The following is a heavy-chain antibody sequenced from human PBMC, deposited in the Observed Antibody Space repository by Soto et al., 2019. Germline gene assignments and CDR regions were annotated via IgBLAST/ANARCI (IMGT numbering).Heavy chain of an antibody. CDR3: ARSFWIGDYVGDYDAFDI. CDR2: ISGSGGST. Sequence: EVQLLESGGGLVQPGGSLRLSCAASGFTFSSYAMSWVRQAPGKGLEWVSAISGSGGSTYYADSVTGRFTISRDNSKNTLYLQMNSLRAEDTAVYYCARSFWIGDYVGDYDAFDIWGQGTMVTVSS. D-gene: IGHD4-17*01. CDR1: GFTFSSYA. J-gene: IGHJ3*02. V-gene: IGHV3-23*01.